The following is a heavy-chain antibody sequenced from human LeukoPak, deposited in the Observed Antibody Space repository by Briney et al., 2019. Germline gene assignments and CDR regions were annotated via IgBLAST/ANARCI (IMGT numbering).Heavy chain of an antibody. J-gene: IGHJ4*02. CDR2: IKQDGSEK. Sequence: GVSLRLSCASSGFTFSSYWMSWVRQAPGKGLEGVANIKQDGSEKYYVDSVRGRFTISRDNAKNSLYLQMNSLRAEDTAVYYCASQPIAAAGSRGDYWGQGTLVTVSS. V-gene: IGHV3-7*03. D-gene: IGHD6-13*01. CDR3: ASQPIAAAGSRGDY. CDR1: GFTFSSYW.